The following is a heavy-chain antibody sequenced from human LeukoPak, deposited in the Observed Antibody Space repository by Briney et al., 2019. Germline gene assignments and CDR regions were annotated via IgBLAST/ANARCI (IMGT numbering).Heavy chain of an antibody. V-gene: IGHV3-74*01. D-gene: IGHD4-17*01. CDR2: INSDGSST. CDR3: ARPTSGDYGDYSFDY. J-gene: IGHJ4*02. Sequence: PGGSLRLSCAASGFTFSSYWMHWVRQAPGKGLVWVSRINSDGSSTSYADSVKGRFTISRDNAKNTLYLQMNSLRAEDTAVYYCARPTSGDYGDYSFDYWGQGTLVTVSS. CDR1: GFTFSSYW.